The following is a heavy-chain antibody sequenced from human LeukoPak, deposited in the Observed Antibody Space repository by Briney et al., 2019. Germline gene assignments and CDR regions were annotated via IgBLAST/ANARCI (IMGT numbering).Heavy chain of an antibody. V-gene: IGHV4-34*01. CDR3: ARGQRRYHGSGTYSPAFDI. CDR1: GGSFSGYY. J-gene: IGHJ3*02. CDR2: INHSGST. D-gene: IGHD3-10*01. Sequence: SETLSLTCAVYGGSFSGYYWSWIRQPPGKELEWIGEINHSGSTNYNPSLKSRVTISVDTSKNQFSLKLSSVTAADTAVYYCARGQRRYHGSGTYSPAFDIWGQGTMVTVSS.